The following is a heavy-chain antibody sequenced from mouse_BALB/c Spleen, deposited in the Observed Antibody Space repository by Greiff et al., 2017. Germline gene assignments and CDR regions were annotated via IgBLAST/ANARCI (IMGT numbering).Heavy chain of an antibody. J-gene: IGHJ3*02. CDR1: GFTFSSFG. V-gene: IGHV5-17*02. D-gene: IGHD2-10*02. Sequence: EVQGVESGGGLVQPGGSRKLSCAASGFTFSSFGMHWVRQAPEKGLEWVAYISSGSSTIYYADTVKGRFTISRDNPKNTLFLQMTSLRSEDTAMYYCARGNLVWSGWGQGTLVTVSA. CDR3: ARGNLVWSG. CDR2: ISSGSSTI.